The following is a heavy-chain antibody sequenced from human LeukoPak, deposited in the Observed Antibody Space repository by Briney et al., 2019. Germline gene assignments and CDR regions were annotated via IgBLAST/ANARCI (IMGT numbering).Heavy chain of an antibody. Sequence: PGGSLRLSCAASGFTFDDYGMSWVRQAPGKGLEWVSGINWNGGSTGYADSVKGRFTISRDNAKNSLYLQMNSLRAEDTALYYCAREGQRGDYYDSSGYYPRYFDYWGQGTLVTVSS. J-gene: IGHJ4*02. D-gene: IGHD3-22*01. CDR1: GFTFDDYG. V-gene: IGHV3-20*04. CDR2: INWNGGST. CDR3: AREGQRGDYYDSSGYYPRYFDY.